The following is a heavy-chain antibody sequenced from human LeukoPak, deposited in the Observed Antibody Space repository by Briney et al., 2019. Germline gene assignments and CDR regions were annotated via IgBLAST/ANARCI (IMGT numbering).Heavy chain of an antibody. CDR1: GFTFTIY. J-gene: IGHJ6*02. CDR2: ISSSSSDI. D-gene: IGHD4-17*01. Sequence: GGSLRLSCAASGFTFTIYMNWVRQAPEKGLEWVSSISSSSSDIYYADSVKGRFTISRDNAKNSLYLQMNSLRAEDTAVYYCASWGTTVTTGQYYYGMDVWGQGTTVTVSS. V-gene: IGHV3-21*06. CDR3: ASWGTTVTTGQYYYGMDV.